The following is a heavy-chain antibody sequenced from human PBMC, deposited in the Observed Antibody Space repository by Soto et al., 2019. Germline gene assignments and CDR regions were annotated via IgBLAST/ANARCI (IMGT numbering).Heavy chain of an antibody. CDR1: GFTFSSYG. CDR3: ARDPDCSGGSCYLRVYYYYGMDV. CDR2: IWYDGSNK. Sequence: QVQLVESGGGVVQPGRSLRLSCAASGFTFSSYGMHWVRQAPGKGLEWVAVIWYDGSNKYYADSVKCRFTISRDNSKNKLYLQMNSLRAEDTAVYYCARDPDCSGGSCYLRVYYYYGMDVWVQGTTVTVS. V-gene: IGHV3-33*01. D-gene: IGHD2-15*01. J-gene: IGHJ6*02.